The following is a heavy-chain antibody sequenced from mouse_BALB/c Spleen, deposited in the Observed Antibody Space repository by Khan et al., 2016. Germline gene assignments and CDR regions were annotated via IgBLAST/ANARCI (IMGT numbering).Heavy chain of an antibody. V-gene: IGHV3-2*02. J-gene: IGHJ2*01. Sequence: EVQLQESGPGLVKPSQSLSLTCTVTGYSITSDYAWNWIRQFPGNKLEWMGYISYSGSTSYNPSLKSRISITRDTSKNQFFLQLNSVTTEDTATYYCALDGYFLDYWGQGTTLTVSS. D-gene: IGHD2-3*01. CDR1: GYSITSDYA. CDR3: ALDGYFLDY. CDR2: ISYSGST.